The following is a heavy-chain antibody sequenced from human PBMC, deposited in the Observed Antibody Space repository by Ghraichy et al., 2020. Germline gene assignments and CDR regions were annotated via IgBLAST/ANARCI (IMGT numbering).Heavy chain of an antibody. J-gene: IGHJ6*02. D-gene: IGHD2-2*01. V-gene: IGHV4-34*01. CDR1: GGSFSGYY. CDR3: ARGYCSSTSCSDAYYYYYGMDV. CDR2: INHSGST. Sequence: SENLSLTCAVYGGSFSGYYWSWIRQPPGKGLEWIGEINHSGSTNYNPSLKSRVTISVDTSKNQFSLKLSSVTAADTAVYYCARGYCSSTSCSDAYYYYYGMDVWGQGTTVTVSS.